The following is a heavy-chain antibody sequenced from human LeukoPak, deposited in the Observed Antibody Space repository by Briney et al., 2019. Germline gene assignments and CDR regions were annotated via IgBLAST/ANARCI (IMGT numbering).Heavy chain of an antibody. CDR3: ARDSAYGSGSYYNVVY. CDR2: IIPILGIA. J-gene: IGHJ4*02. D-gene: IGHD3-10*01. V-gene: IGHV1-69*04. CDR1: GGTFSSYA. Sequence: SVKVSCKASGGTFSSYAISWVRQASGQGLEWMGRIIPILGIANYAQKFQGRVTITADKSTSTAYMELSSLRSEDTAVYYCARDSAYGSGSYYNVVYWGQGTLVTVSS.